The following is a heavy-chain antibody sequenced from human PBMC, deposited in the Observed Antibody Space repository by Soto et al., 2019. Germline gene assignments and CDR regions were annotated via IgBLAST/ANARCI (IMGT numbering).Heavy chain of an antibody. D-gene: IGHD5-12*01. Sequence: SETLSLTCTVSGGSITSYYWNWIRQPPGKGLEWIGYIYYSGSTNYNPSLKSRVSLSVDTSKNQFSLKVYSVTAADTAVYYCARDRDGYNYFDYWGQGTLVTVSS. J-gene: IGHJ4*02. CDR3: ARDRDGYNYFDY. CDR2: IYYSGST. CDR1: GGSITSYY. V-gene: IGHV4-59*01.